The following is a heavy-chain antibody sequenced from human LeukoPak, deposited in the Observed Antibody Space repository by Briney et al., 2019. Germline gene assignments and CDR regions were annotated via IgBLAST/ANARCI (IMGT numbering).Heavy chain of an antibody. CDR1: EFTFSIYA. V-gene: IGHV3-23*01. Sequence: GGSLRLSCAASEFTFSIYAMSWVRQAPGKGLEWVSSITSAGENTFYKGSVKGRFTISRDNSRNTLYLQMNSLRAEDTAIYYCAKDRPNYYGSNGHYYRRDGDYWGQGTLVTVSS. CDR2: ITSAGENT. CDR3: AKDRPNYYGSNGHYYRRDGDY. D-gene: IGHD3-22*01. J-gene: IGHJ4*02.